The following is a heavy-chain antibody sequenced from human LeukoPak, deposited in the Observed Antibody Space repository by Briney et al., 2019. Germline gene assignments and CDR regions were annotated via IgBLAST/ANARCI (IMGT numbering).Heavy chain of an antibody. D-gene: IGHD6-13*01. V-gene: IGHV3-30*02. CDR2: IRYDGSNK. Sequence: GGSLRLSCAASGFTFRSYGMHWVRQAPGKGLEWVAFIRYDGSNKYYADSVKGRFTISRDNSKNTLYLQMNSLRAEDTAVYYCARDGRIAAADANWFDPRGQGTLVTVSS. J-gene: IGHJ5*02. CDR3: ARDGRIAAADANWFDP. CDR1: GFTFRSYG.